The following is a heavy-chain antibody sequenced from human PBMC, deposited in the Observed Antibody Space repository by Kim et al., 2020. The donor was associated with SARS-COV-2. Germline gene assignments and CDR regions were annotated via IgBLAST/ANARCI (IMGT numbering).Heavy chain of an antibody. CDR3: ARRGYSNWFDP. D-gene: IGHD1-1*01. J-gene: IGHJ5*02. V-gene: IGHV4-39*01. CDR2: T. Sequence: TYYNPSLKSRVTIAVDTSKNQFSLKLSSVTASDTAVYYCARRGYSNWFDPWGQGTLVTVSS.